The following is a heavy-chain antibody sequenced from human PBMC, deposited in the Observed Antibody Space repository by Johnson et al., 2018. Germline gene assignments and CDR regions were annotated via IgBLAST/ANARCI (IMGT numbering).Heavy chain of an antibody. CDR3: ARDNLYDYDSSAYYFGGYFQH. CDR1: GFTFSSSW. D-gene: IGHD3-22*01. V-gene: IGHV3-74*01. CDR2: INGVGSST. Sequence: VQLVQSGGGLVQPGGSLRLSCAASGFTFSSSWMHWVRQAPGKGLVWVSRINGVGSSTRYAESVKGRYTIPRDTAKNSLYLQMNSRRAEDTAVYYCARDNLYDYDSSAYYFGGYFQHWGQGTLVTVSS. J-gene: IGHJ1*01.